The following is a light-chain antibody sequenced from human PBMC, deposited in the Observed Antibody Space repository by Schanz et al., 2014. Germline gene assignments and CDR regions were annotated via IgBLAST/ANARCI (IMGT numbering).Light chain of an antibody. CDR3: LQHKSYPIT. Sequence: EIVLTQSPGTLSLSPGERATLSCRASQSVSSSYLAWYQQKPGQAPRLLIYGASSRATGIPDRFSGSGSGTEFTLTISSLQSEDFAVYYCLQHKSYPITFGQGTRLEIK. CDR2: GAS. V-gene: IGKV3-20*01. CDR1: QSVSSSY. J-gene: IGKJ5*01.